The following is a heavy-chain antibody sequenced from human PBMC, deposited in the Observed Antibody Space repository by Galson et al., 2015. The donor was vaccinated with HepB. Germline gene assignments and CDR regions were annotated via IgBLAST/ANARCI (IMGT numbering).Heavy chain of an antibody. CDR2: IMPFNDKT. D-gene: IGHD6-13*01. CDR1: NYVFTSYG. J-gene: IGHJ4*02. Sequence: SVKVSCKASNYVFTSYGIAWVRQAPGQGPEWVGWIMPFNDKTTFAHKVQGRVTMTTDTPTTTAYMELRNLRSDDTAIYYCVRAGSSSWSMLFDSWGQGTVVIVSS. CDR3: VRAGSSSWSMLFDS. V-gene: IGHV1-18*01.